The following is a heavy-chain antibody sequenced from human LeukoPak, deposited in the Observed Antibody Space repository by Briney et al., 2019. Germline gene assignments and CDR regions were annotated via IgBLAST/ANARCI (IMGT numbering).Heavy chain of an antibody. V-gene: IGHV3-7*01. Sequence: PGGSLRLSCAASGFTFRGYWMSWVRQAPGKGLEWVANIKQVGSEQYYVDSVKGRFTISRDNAKNSLYLQMNSLRAEDTAVYYCARVTGTVLSSGNWFDPWGQGTLVTVSS. J-gene: IGHJ5*02. CDR2: IKQVGSEQ. D-gene: IGHD1-7*01. CDR3: ARVTGTVLSSGNWFDP. CDR1: GFTFRGYW.